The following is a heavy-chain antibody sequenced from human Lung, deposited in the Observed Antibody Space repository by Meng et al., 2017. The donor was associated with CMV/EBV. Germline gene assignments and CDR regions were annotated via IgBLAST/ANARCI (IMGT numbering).Heavy chain of an antibody. CDR1: GYTFTNDG. CDR2: ISAYNGNT. V-gene: IGHV1-18*01. D-gene: IGHD1-26*01. J-gene: IGHJ4*02. Sequence: QAQVVESGGEVKKPGASVKVSCKASGYTFTNDGITWVRQAPGQGLEWMGWISAYNGNTNYAQTLQGRLTMTTDTSTSTAYMELRSLRSDDTAVYYCARVEVGITSGDYWGQGTLVTVSS. CDR3: ARVEVGITSGDY.